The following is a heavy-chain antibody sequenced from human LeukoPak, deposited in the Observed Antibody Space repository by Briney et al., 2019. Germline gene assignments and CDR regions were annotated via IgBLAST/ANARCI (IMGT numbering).Heavy chain of an antibody. D-gene: IGHD2-15*01. CDR2: ISRSSSYI. Sequence: GGSLRLSCAASGFTFSSYSMNWVRQAPGKGLEWVSSISRSSSYIYYADSVKGRFTISRDNAKNSLYLQMNSLRAEDTTVYYCARVGYCSGGSCYGADYWGQGTLVTVSS. V-gene: IGHV3-21*01. J-gene: IGHJ4*02. CDR1: GFTFSSYS. CDR3: ARVGYCSGGSCYGADY.